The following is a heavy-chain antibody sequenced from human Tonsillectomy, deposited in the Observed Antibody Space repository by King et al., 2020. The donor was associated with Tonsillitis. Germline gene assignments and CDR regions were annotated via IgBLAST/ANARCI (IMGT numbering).Heavy chain of an antibody. Sequence: VQLVESGGDLVQPGGSLRLSCAASGFTFSNFGMNWLRQVPGKGLEGVSYSPHSAKTVYYADAVRGRFTISRDNGKGSLYRQMNSLRAEDTALYYCARGNWYFDFWRQGILVTVSS. J-gene: IGHJ4*02. CDR3: ARGNWYFDF. D-gene: IGHD1-14*01. V-gene: IGHV3-48*01. CDR2: SPHSAKTV. CDR1: GFTFSNFG.